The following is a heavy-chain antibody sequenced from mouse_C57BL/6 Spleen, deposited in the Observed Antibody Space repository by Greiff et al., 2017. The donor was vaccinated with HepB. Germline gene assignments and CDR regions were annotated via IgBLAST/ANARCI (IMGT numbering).Heavy chain of an antibody. D-gene: IGHD1-1*01. CDR1: GYTFTDYN. V-gene: IGHV1-18*01. CDR3: ARDYGSSYDAMDY. CDR2: INPNNGGT. J-gene: IGHJ4*01. Sequence: VQLKESGPELVKPGASVKIPCKASGYTFTDYNMDWVKQSHGKSLEWIGDINPNNGGTIYNQKFKGKATLTVDKSSSTAYMELRSLTSEDTAVYYCARDYGSSYDAMDYWGQGTSVTVSS.